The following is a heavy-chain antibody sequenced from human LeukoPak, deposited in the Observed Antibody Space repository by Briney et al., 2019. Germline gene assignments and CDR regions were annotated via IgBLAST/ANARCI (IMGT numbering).Heavy chain of an antibody. D-gene: IGHD6-19*01. CDR2: ISYDGSNK. Sequence: GGSLRLSCAASGFTFSSYAMHWVRQAPGKGLEWVAVISYDGSNKYYADSVKGRFTISRDNAKNSLYLQMNSLKAKDTAVYYCARDRGAVTWGQGTLVTVPS. CDR3: ARDRGAVT. V-gene: IGHV3-30*07. J-gene: IGHJ5*02. CDR1: GFTFSSYA.